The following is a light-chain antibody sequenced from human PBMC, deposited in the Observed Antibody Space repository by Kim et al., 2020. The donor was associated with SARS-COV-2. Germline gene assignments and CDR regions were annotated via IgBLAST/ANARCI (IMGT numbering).Light chain of an antibody. CDR2: QDS. V-gene: IGLV3-1*01. CDR1: KLGDKY. Sequence: SYELTQPPSVSVSPGQTATITCSGDKLGDKYACWYQQKPGQSPVLVIYQDSKRPSGIPERFSGSNSGKTVTLTISSAQAVDEADYYCQAWDSSHVVFGGG. CDR3: QAWDSSHVV. J-gene: IGLJ2*01.